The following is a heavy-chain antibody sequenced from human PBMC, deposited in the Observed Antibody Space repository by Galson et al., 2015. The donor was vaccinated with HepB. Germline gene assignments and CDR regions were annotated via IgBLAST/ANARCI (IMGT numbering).Heavy chain of an antibody. J-gene: IGHJ4*02. CDR1: GGSFSGYY. CDR3: GRRSGGYYYGSGSYYPFDF. CDR2: INQSEST. V-gene: IGHV4-34*01. Sequence: SETLSLTCAVYGGSFSGYYWSWIRQPPGKGLEWIGEINQSESTNYNPSLKSRVTISVDTSKNQFSLKLSSVTAADTAVYYCGRRSGGYYYGSGSYYPFDFWGQGALVTVSS. D-gene: IGHD3-10*01.